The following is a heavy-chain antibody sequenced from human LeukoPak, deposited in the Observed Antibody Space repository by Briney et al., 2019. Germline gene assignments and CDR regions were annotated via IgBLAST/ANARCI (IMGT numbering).Heavy chain of an antibody. CDR2: FDPEDGET. J-gene: IGHJ6*02. CDR1: GYTLTELS. Sequence: ASVKVSCKVSGYTLTELSMHWVRQAPGKGLEWMGGFDPEDGETIYAQKFQGRVTMTEDTSTDTAYMELSSLRSEDTAVYYCATSRRYCSSTSCFPEDYYYYYGMDVWGQGTTVTVSS. D-gene: IGHD2-2*01. CDR3: ATSRRYCSSTSCFPEDYYYYYGMDV. V-gene: IGHV1-24*01.